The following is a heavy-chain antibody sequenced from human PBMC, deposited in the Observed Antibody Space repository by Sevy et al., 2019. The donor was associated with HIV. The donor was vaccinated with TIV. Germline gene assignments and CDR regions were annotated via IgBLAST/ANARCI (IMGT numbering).Heavy chain of an antibody. D-gene: IGHD1-1*01. Sequence: ASVKVSCKASGYTFTSYGITWVRLASGQGLEWMGWINAYNGDTKIAQKLQGRLTMSTDTSTSTASLELRSLRSDDTAIYYCARSKGGSWRPLQMPCEGPRYYYYGMDVWGQGTTVTVSS. CDR3: ARSKGGSWRPLQMPCEGPRYYYYGMDV. V-gene: IGHV1-18*01. CDR1: GYTFTSYG. J-gene: IGHJ6*02. CDR2: INAYNGDT.